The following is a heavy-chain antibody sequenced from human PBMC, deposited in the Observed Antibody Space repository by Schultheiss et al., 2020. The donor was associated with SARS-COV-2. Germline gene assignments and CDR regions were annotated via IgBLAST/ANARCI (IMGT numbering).Heavy chain of an antibody. Sequence: SETLSLTCAVSGGSVTSGSFYWSWIRQPPGKGLEWIASIYYTGKTNYNPSLKSRVTISVDKSKNQFSVKLTSVTAADTAIYYCARGDVGATRHFDYWGQGILVTVSS. V-gene: IGHV4-61*01. CDR2: IYYTGKT. CDR3: ARGDVGATRHFDY. D-gene: IGHD1-26*01. CDR1: GGSVTSGSFY. J-gene: IGHJ4*02.